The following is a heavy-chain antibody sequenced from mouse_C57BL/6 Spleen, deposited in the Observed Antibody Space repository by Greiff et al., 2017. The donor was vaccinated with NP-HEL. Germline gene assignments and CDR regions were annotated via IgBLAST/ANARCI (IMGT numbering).Heavy chain of an antibody. CDR1: GFNIKDYY. CDR3: TDYYGSSGAWFAY. V-gene: IGHV14-1*01. Sequence: VQLQQSGAELVRPGASVKLSCTASGFNIKDYYMHWVKQRPEQGLEWIGRIDPEDGDTEYAPKFQGKATMTADTSSNTAYLQLSSLTSEDTDVYYCTDYYGSSGAWFAYWGQGTLVTVSA. J-gene: IGHJ3*01. D-gene: IGHD1-1*01. CDR2: IDPEDGDT.